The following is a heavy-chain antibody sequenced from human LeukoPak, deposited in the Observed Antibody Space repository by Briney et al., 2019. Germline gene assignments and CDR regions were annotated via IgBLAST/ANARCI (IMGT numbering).Heavy chain of an antibody. CDR1: GFTFSSYW. D-gene: IGHD3-3*01. J-gene: IGHJ4*02. Sequence: PGGSLRLSCAASGFTFSSYWMTWVRQAPGKGLEWVANIKQDGSEKYYVDSVKGRFAVSRDNAKNSLYLQMNSLRAEDTAVYYCARDSTIFGVVGSSDYWGQGTLVTVSS. V-gene: IGHV3-7*01. CDR2: IKQDGSEK. CDR3: ARDSTIFGVVGSSDY.